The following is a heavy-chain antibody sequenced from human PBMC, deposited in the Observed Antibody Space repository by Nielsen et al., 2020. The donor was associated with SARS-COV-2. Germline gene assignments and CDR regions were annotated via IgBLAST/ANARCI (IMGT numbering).Heavy chain of an antibody. V-gene: IGHV3-23*01. D-gene: IGHD2-15*01. J-gene: IGHJ5*02. CDR3: AKNPTNIVVVVAAGVSNWFDP. CDR1: GFSFSTYA. Sequence: GGSLRLSCAASGFSFSTYAMNWVRQAPGKGLEWVSGITGAGGSTYHADSVKGRFTISRDNSKNTLYLQMNSLRAEDTAVYYCAKNPTNIVVVVAAGVSNWFDPWGQGTLVTVSS. CDR2: ITGAGGST.